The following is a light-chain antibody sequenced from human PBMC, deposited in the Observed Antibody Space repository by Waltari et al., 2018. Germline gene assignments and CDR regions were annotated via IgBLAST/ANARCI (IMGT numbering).Light chain of an antibody. CDR2: DAS. J-gene: IGKJ1*01. CDR3: QQRDNWT. V-gene: IGKV3-11*01. CDR1: ESITKY. Sequence: VLTQSPGTLSLSPGERATLSCRASESITKYLAWYQHKPGQAPRLLIFDASNRATGIPPRFSGSGSETDFTLTISSLEPEDFGVYYCQQRDNWTFGQGTRVEIK.